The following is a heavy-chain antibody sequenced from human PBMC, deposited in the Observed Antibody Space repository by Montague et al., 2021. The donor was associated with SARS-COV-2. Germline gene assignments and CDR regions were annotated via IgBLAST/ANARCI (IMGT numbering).Heavy chain of an antibody. D-gene: IGHD6-13*01. J-gene: IGHJ5*02. Sequence: SETLSLTSTVSGGSISSYNWSWIRQPPGKGLEWIGYIYYSGSTNYNPSLKSRVTISVDTSKNQFSLKLSSVTAADTAVYYCARGIPIAAALINWFDPWGQGTLVTVSS. CDR2: IYYSGST. CDR1: GGSISSYN. V-gene: IGHV4-59*01. CDR3: ARGIPIAAALINWFDP.